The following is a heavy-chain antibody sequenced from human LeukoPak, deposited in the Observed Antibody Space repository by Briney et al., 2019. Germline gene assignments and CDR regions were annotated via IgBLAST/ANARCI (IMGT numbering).Heavy chain of an antibody. CDR3: AKFGVPAGTSFHRNYFDY. J-gene: IGHJ4*02. V-gene: IGHV3-30*02. Sequence: GGSLRLSCAASGFTFSSYGMHWVRQAPGKGLEWVAFIRYDGSNKYYADSVKGRFTISRDNSKNTLYLQMNSLRAEDTAVYYCAKFGVPAGTSFHRNYFDYWGQGTLVTVSS. CDR2: IRYDGSNK. D-gene: IGHD2-2*01. CDR1: GFTFSSYG.